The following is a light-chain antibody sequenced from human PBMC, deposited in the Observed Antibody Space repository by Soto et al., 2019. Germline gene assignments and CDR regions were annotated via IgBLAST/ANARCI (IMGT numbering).Light chain of an antibody. CDR1: SSDVGRYNH. Sequence: QSVLTHPPSASGSPGQSVTISCTGTSSDVGRYNHVSWYQQHPGKAPKLMFYEVNKRPSGVPDRFSGSKSGNTASLTVAGHKDEDEADYYCSSDAGTHVLFGGGTTLTVL. V-gene: IGLV2-8*01. J-gene: IGLJ2*01. CDR3: SSDAGTHVL. CDR2: EVN.